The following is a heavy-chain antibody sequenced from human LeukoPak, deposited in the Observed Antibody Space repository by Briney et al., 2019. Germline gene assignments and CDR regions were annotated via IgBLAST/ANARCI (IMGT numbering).Heavy chain of an antibody. V-gene: IGHV4-39*01. CDR3: APRYSYSAGGYDY. J-gene: IGHJ4*02. Sequence: SETLSLTCTVSGGSASGSSDHWGWIRQPPGKGLEWIGSINHWGHTYYNPSLESRVTISVNTSKNQFSLRVRSVTAADTALYYCAPRYSYSAGGYDYWGQGTLVTVSS. CDR2: INHWGHT. CDR1: GGSASGSSDH. D-gene: IGHD5-18*01.